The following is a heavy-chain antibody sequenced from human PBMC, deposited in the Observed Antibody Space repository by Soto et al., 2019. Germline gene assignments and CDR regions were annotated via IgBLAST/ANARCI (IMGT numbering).Heavy chain of an antibody. CDR2: ISSNGVSM. D-gene: IGHD1-26*01. J-gene: IGHJ6*02. Sequence: GGSLRLSCVASGFTFSDYYMTWIRQAPGKGLEWVSYISSNGVSMYYGDSVKGRFTISRDDAENSLHLQMNSLRAEDTAVYYCARWASLGHPYYFGMDGWGQGTTVTF. CDR1: GFTFSDYY. CDR3: ARWASLGHPYYFGMDG. V-gene: IGHV3-11*01.